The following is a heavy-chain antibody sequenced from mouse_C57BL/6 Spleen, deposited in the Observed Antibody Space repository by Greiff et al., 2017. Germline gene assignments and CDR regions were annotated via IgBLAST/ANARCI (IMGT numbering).Heavy chain of an antibody. CDR3: ARVGPSGYWFAY. Sequence: EVQLQQSGPELVKPGASVKISCKASGYTFTDYYMNWVKQSHGKSLEWIGDINPNNGGTSYNQKFKGKATLTVDKSSSTAYMELRSLTSEDSAVYYCARVGPSGYWFAYWGQGTLVTVSA. CDR2: INPNNGGT. J-gene: IGHJ3*01. D-gene: IGHD3-2*02. V-gene: IGHV1-26*01. CDR1: GYTFTDYY.